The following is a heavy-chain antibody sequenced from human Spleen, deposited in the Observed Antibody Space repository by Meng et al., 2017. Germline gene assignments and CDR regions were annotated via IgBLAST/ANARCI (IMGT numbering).Heavy chain of an antibody. CDR3: ARASYNYDSWFDP. CDR1: GGSISSSTYY. Sequence: QLQLQDSVPGLVKSSETLSLTCTVSGGSISSSTYYWGWIRQPPGKGLEWMGSIDYSGNTYFNPSLKSRVTISVDTSKNQFSLKLKSVTAADTAVYYCARASYNYDSWFDPWGQGTLVTVSS. J-gene: IGHJ5*02. CDR2: IDYSGNT. V-gene: IGHV4-39*01. D-gene: IGHD3-22*01.